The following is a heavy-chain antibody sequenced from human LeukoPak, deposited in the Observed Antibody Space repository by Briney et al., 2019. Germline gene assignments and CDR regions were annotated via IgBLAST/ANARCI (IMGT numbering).Heavy chain of an antibody. CDR2: ISAYNGNT. J-gene: IGHJ4*02. CDR1: GYTFTSYG. CDR3: ARVGRRFLEWPAGNY. D-gene: IGHD3-3*01. Sequence: EASVKVSCKASGYTFTSYGISWVRRAPGQGLEWMGWISAYNGNTNYAQKLQGRVTMTTDTSTSTAYMELRSLRSDDTAVYYCARVGRRFLEWPAGNYWGQGTLVTVSS. V-gene: IGHV1-18*01.